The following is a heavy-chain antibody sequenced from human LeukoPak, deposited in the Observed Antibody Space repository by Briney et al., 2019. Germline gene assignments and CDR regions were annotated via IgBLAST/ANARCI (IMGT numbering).Heavy chain of an antibody. CDR1: GFTFSSYG. D-gene: IGHD3-10*01. J-gene: IGHJ6*03. V-gene: IGHV3-30*02. CDR3: AKDQTMAVSSGLYHYYYMDV. CDR2: IRYDGSNK. Sequence: PGGSLRLSCAASGFTFSSYGMHWVRQAPGKGLEWVAFIRYDGSNKYYADSVKGRFTISRDNSKNTLYLQMNSLRAEDTAVYYCAKDQTMAVSSGLYHYYYMDVWGKGTTVTVSS.